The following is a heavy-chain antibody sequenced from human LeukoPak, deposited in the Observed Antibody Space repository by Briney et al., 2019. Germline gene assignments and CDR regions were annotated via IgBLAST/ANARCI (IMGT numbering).Heavy chain of an antibody. J-gene: IGHJ6*03. CDR1: GGTFSSYT. CDR2: IIPILGIA. Sequence: SVKVSCKASGGTFSSYTISWVRQAPGQGLEWMGRIIPILGIANYAQKFQGRVTITADKSTSTAYMELSSLRSEDTAVYYCATGMGMVRGVINYYYYYMDVWGKGTPVTVSS. D-gene: IGHD3-10*01. CDR3: ATGMGMVRGVINYYYYYMDV. V-gene: IGHV1-69*02.